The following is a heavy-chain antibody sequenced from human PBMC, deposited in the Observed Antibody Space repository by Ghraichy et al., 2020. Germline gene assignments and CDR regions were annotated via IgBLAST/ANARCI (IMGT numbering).Heavy chain of an antibody. D-gene: IGHD6-19*01. CDR1: GFTFSSYA. J-gene: IGHJ4*02. V-gene: IGHV3-30*04. CDR3: AREKGAVAGHHPLGYFDY. CDR2: ISYDGSNK. Sequence: GGSLRLSCAASGFTFSSYAMHWVRQAPGKGLEWVAVISYDGSNKYYADSVKGRFTISRDNSKNTLYLQMNSLRAEDTAVYYCAREKGAVAGHHPLGYFDYWGQGTLVTVSS.